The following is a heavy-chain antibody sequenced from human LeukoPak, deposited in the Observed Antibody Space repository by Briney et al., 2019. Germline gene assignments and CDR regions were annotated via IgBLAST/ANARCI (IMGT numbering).Heavy chain of an antibody. J-gene: IGHJ4*02. CDR2: IYSGGST. V-gene: IGHV3-53*01. D-gene: IGHD2-15*01. Sequence: PGGSLRLSCAASGFTVSSNYMSWVRQAPGKGLEWVSVIYSGGSTYYADSVKGRFTISRDNAKNSLYLQMNSLRAEDTAVYYCARDFLDIVVVVATFDYWGQGTLVTVSS. CDR3: ARDFLDIVVVVATFDY. CDR1: GFTVSSNY.